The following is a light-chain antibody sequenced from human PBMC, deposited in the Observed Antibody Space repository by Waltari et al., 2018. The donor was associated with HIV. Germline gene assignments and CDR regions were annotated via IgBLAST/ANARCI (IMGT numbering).Light chain of an antibody. J-gene: IGKJ4*01. CDR3: QQTADFPLT. CDR2: RAS. V-gene: IGKV1-12*01. CDR1: QGISTS. Sequence: IQMTQSPSSLSASVGDRVTMTCRATQGISTSVACYQQKPGEAPPLVIFRASGLQSGVPSRCSGSGSGTEFTLTIQDLQPEDSATYYCQQTADFPLTFGGGTKVEI.